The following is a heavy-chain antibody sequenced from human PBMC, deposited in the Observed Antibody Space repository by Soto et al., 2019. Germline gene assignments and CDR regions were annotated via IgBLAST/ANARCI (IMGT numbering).Heavy chain of an antibody. CDR3: AREGTCALDY. J-gene: IGHJ4*02. D-gene: IGHD2-8*02. CDR1: GGTFRSYA. Sequence: SVKGPCKASGGTFRSYAISWVRQAPGQGLEWMGGIIPIFGTANYAQKLQGRVTITADESTSTAYMELSSLRSEDTAVYYCAREGTCALDYWGQGTLVTVSS. V-gene: IGHV1-69*13. CDR2: IIPIFGTA.